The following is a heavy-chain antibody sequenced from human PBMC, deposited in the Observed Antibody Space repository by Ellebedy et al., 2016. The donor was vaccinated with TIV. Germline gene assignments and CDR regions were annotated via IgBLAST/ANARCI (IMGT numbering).Heavy chain of an antibody. CDR2: IYWDDDK. D-gene: IGHD3-9*01. CDR1: GFSITSSGVG. CDR3: AHSRYDSGYHFDY. J-gene: IGHJ4*02. Sequence: SGPTLVKPTETLTLTCALSGFSITSSGVGVGWIRQPPGKALEWLAVIYWDDDKGYRPTLKSRFTITKDTSKNQVVLTMTNMDPVDTATYYCAHSRYDSGYHFDYWGPGTPVTVSS. V-gene: IGHV2-5*02.